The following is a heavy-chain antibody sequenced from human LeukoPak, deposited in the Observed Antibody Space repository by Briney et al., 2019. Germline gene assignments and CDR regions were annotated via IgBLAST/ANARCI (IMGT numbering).Heavy chain of an antibody. CDR3: ARTARLFDF. V-gene: IGHV3-11*04. CDR2: ISTSGSTT. CDR1: GFTFSDHC. J-gene: IGHJ4*02. Sequence: GGSLRLSCVASGFTFSDHCMSWIRQAPGKGLEWVSYISTSGSTTSYADSVKGRFTISRDNAKNSLYLQMDSLRGEDTAVYYCARTARLFDFWGQGTLVTVSS. D-gene: IGHD6-6*01.